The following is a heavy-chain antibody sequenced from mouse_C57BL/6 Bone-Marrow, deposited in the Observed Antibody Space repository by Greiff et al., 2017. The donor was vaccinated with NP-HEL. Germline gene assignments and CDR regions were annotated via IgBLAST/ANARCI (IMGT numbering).Heavy chain of an antibody. CDR2: ISDGGSYT. CDR1: GFTFSSYS. Sequence: EVKLVESGGGLVKPGGSLKLSCAASGFTFSSYSMSWVRQTPEKRLEWVATISDGGSYTYYPDNVKGRFTIARDNAKNNLYLQMSHLKSEDTAIYYCARGTNLYAMDYWGQGTSVTVSS. D-gene: IGHD3-3*01. V-gene: IGHV5-4*03. CDR3: ARGTNLYAMDY. J-gene: IGHJ4*01.